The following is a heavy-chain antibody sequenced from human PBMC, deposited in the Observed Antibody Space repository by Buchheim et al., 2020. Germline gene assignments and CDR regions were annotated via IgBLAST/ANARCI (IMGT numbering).Heavy chain of an antibody. CDR2: IYTSGST. Sequence: QVQLQESGPGLVKPSQTLSLTCTVSGGSISSGSYYWSWIRQPAGKGLEWIGRIYTSGSTNYNPSLKSRVTISVDTSKNQFSLKLSSVTAADTAVYYCARSESSYCSGGSCHDYWGQGTL. V-gene: IGHV4-61*02. D-gene: IGHD2-15*01. J-gene: IGHJ4*02. CDR1: GGSISSGSYY. CDR3: ARSESSYCSGGSCHDY.